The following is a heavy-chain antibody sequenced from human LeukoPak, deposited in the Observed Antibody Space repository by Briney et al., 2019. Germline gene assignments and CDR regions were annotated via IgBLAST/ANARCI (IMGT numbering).Heavy chain of an antibody. V-gene: IGHV3-74*01. Sequence: GGSLRLSCAVSGFTFSSYWRHWVRQAPGKGLVWVSRINSDGSSTSYADSVKGRFTISRDNAKNTLYLQMNSLRAEDTAVYYCARRSPLAGSFDYWGQGTLVTVSS. J-gene: IGHJ4*02. CDR1: GFTFSSYW. CDR2: INSDGSST. CDR3: ARRSPLAGSFDY. D-gene: IGHD3-10*01.